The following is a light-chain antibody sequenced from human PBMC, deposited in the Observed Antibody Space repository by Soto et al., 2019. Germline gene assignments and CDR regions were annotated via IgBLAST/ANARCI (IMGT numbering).Light chain of an antibody. CDR2: EAF. V-gene: IGKV1-5*01. Sequence: DIPLTQSPSSMYAFVGDTITLTCRASQTFNSWVTWDQQKPGKAPKLLIYEAFTLQSGVSSRFSGNGSGTEFSLTISSLQADDFGSYYCQHYNTWTFGPGTKVDIK. J-gene: IGKJ1*01. CDR1: QTFNSW. CDR3: QHYNTWT.